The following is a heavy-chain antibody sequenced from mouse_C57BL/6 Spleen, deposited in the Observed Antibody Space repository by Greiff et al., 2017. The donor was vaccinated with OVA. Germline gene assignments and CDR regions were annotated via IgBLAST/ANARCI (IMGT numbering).Heavy chain of an antibody. D-gene: IGHD4-1*01. CDR1: GYTFTDYN. V-gene: IGHV1-22*01. Sequence: VQLKESGPELVKPGASVKMSCKASGYTFTDYNMHWVKQSHGKSLEWIGYINPNNGGTSYNQKFKGKATLTVNKSSSTAYMELRSLTSEDSAVYHCARGGANWDFDYWGQGTTLTVSS. CDR3: ARGGANWDFDY. CDR2: INPNNGGT. J-gene: IGHJ2*01.